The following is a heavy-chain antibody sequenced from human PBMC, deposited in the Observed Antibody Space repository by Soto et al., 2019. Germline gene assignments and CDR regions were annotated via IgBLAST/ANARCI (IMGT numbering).Heavy chain of an antibody. CDR3: AKGLPYSSSWYTKPPPVI. J-gene: IGHJ3*02. CDR2: INPSGGST. CDR1: EYSFTDYY. D-gene: IGHD6-13*01. V-gene: IGHV1-46*01. Sequence: ASVKVSCKSSEYSFTDYYIHWVRQAPGQGLEWMGLINPSGGSTSYAQKFQGRVTMTRDTSTSTVYMELSSLRSEDTAVYYCAKGLPYSSSWYTKPPPVIWGQETMVTVSS.